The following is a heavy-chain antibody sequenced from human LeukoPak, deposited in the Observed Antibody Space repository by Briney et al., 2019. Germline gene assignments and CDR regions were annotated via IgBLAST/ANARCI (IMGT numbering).Heavy chain of an antibody. V-gene: IGHV1-2*06. CDR2: INPNSGGT. CDR1: GYTFTGYY. CDR3: ASVRGRTGCSSTSCYLGAFDI. D-gene: IGHD2-2*01. Sequence: GASVKVSCKASGYTFTGYYMHWVRQAPGQGLEWMGRINPNSGGTNYAQKFQGRVTMTRDTSTSTVYMELSSLRSEDTAVYYCASVRGRTGCSSTSCYLGAFDIWGQGTMVTVSS. J-gene: IGHJ3*02.